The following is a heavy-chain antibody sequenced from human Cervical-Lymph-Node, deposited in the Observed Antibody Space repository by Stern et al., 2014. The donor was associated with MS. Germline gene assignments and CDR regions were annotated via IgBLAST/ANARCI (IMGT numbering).Heavy chain of an antibody. CDR2: FHFSGNS. CDR1: GGFIKSYY. Sequence: QVQLQESGPGLVKPSETLSLTCTVSGGFIKSYYWSWVRQSAGKGLEWIGRFHFSGNSNYNPSLKSRVTMSVDTSKSHFSLKLTSVTAADSAVYYCARDGGFCTNRVCPKYYHSGMDVWGQGTTVTVSS. D-gene: IGHD2-8*01. CDR3: ARDGGFCTNRVCPKYYHSGMDV. V-gene: IGHV4-4*07. J-gene: IGHJ6*02.